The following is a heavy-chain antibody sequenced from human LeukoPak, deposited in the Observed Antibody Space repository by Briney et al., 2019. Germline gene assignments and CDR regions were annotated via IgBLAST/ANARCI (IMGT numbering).Heavy chain of an antibody. Sequence: SETLSLTCTVSDGSISSYYWSWIRQSPGEGLEWIGYIYYSGSTNYNPSLKSRVTISVDTSKNQFSLKLSSVTAADTAVYYCARGYCRGTSCNRYTFDIWGQGTMVTVSS. J-gene: IGHJ3*02. CDR2: IYYSGST. V-gene: IGHV4-59*01. CDR3: ARGYCRGTSCNRYTFDI. CDR1: DGSISSYY. D-gene: IGHD2-2*01.